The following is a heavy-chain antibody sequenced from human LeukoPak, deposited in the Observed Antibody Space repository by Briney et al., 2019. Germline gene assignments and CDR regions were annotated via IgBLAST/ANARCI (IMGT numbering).Heavy chain of an antibody. D-gene: IGHD3-3*01. CDR3: ARDLGYDFSDY. Sequence: GGSLRPSCAASGFTFSSYSMNWVRQAPGKGLGWVSSISSGSSYIYYADSVKGRFTISRDNTKNSLYLQMNSLRAEDTAVYYCARDLGYDFSDYWGQGTLVTVSS. CDR1: GFTFSSYS. J-gene: IGHJ4*02. CDR2: ISSGSSYI. V-gene: IGHV3-21*01.